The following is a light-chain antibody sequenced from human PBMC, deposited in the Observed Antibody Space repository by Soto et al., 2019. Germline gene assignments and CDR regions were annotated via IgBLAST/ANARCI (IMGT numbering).Light chain of an antibody. Sequence: EIVMTQSPATLSVSPGERATLSCRASQSVSGNLAWYQQKPGQAPRLLIYAASTRAAGIPARFSGSGSGTESTLTISSLQSEDFAVYYCQQYNNWPPITFGPGSKVDIK. J-gene: IGKJ3*01. CDR1: QSVSGN. CDR3: QQYNNWPPIT. CDR2: AAS. V-gene: IGKV3-15*01.